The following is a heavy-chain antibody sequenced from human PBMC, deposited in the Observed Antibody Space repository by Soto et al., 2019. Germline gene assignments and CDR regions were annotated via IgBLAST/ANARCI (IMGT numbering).Heavy chain of an antibody. Sequence: QVQLQQWGAGLLKPSETLSLTCAVYGGSFSGYYWSWIRQPPGKWLEWIGEINHSGSTNYNPSLKSRVTISVDTSKNQFSLKLSSVTAADTAVYYCARGGWELHYDAFDIWGQGTMVTVSS. CDR3: ARGGWELHYDAFDI. J-gene: IGHJ3*02. CDR1: GGSFSGYY. D-gene: IGHD1-26*01. CDR2: INHSGST. V-gene: IGHV4-34*01.